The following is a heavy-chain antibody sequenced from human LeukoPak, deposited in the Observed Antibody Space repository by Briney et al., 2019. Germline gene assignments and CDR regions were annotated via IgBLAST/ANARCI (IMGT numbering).Heavy chain of an antibody. CDR1: GYSFTRYY. CDR2: INHNSGGT. CDR3: AMDTIATAGPGGAFDI. V-gene: IGHV1-2*02. J-gene: IGHJ3*02. D-gene: IGHD6-13*01. Sequence: ASVKVSCKASGYSFTRYYMHWVRQAPGQGLEWMGWINHNSGGTNYAQKFQGRVTVTRDTSISTAYMEVRRLRSDDTAVYYWAMDTIATAGPGGAFDIWGQGTVVTVSS.